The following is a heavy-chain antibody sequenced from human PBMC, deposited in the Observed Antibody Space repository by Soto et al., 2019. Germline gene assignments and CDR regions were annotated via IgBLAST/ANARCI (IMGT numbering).Heavy chain of an antibody. Sequence: QVQLVESGGGVVQPGTSLRLSCAASGFIFSSYAMHWVRQAPGKGLEWVALISYDGSNKYYADSVKGRFTISRDNSKNTLYLQMNGLTPEDTAVYYCARDRWELLGGDYWAQGNLVTVSS. CDR2: ISYDGSNK. J-gene: IGHJ4*02. CDR1: GFIFSSYA. CDR3: ARDRWELLGGDY. V-gene: IGHV3-30-3*01. D-gene: IGHD1-26*01.